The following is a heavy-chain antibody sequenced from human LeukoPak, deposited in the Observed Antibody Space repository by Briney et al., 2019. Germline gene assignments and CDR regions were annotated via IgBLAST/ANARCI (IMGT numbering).Heavy chain of an antibody. Sequence: PGRSLRLSCAASGFTFSSYGMHWGRQAPGKGLEWVAVIWYDGSNKYYADSVKGRFTISRDNSKNTLDLQMNSLRAEDTAVYYCARDRSYDFWSGYSTPDYWGQGTLVTVSS. CDR1: GFTFSSYG. V-gene: IGHV3-33*01. J-gene: IGHJ4*02. D-gene: IGHD3-3*01. CDR3: ARDRSYDFWSGYSTPDY. CDR2: IWYDGSNK.